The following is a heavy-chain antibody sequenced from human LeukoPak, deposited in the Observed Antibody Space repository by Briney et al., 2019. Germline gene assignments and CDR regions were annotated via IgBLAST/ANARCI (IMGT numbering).Heavy chain of an antibody. D-gene: IGHD3-22*01. CDR3: ARVTDYDSSAHDAFDI. Sequence: GASVNVSCKASGGTFSSYAISWVRQAPGQGLEWMGGIIPIFGTANYAQKFQGRVTITADESTSTAYMELSSLRSEDTAVYYCARVTDYDSSAHDAFDIWGQGTMVTVSS. J-gene: IGHJ3*02. CDR2: IIPIFGTA. V-gene: IGHV1-69*13. CDR1: GGTFSSYA.